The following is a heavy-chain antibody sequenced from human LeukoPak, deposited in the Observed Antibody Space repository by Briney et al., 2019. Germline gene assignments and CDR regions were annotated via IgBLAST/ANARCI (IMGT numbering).Heavy chain of an antibody. CDR2: INHSGST. J-gene: IGHJ3*02. D-gene: IGHD3-3*01. Sequence: SETLSLTCAVYGGSFSGYYGSWIRQPPGKGLEWIGEINHSGSTNYNPSLKSRVTISVDTSKNQFSLKLSSVTAADTAVYYCAIDDRDAFDIWGQGTMVTVSS. CDR3: AIDDRDAFDI. V-gene: IGHV4-34*01. CDR1: GGSFSGYY.